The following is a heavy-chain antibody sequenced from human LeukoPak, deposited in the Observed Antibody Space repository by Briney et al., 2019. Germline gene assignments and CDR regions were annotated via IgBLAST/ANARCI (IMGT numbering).Heavy chain of an antibody. D-gene: IGHD3-22*01. CDR2: IYHSGST. CDR1: GYSISSDYY. Sequence: SETLSLTCTVSGYSISSDYYWGWIRQPPGKGLEWIGSIYHSGSTNYNPSLKSRVTISVDTSKNQFSLKLSSVTAADTAVYYCARGIVVFYFDYWGQGTLVTVSS. V-gene: IGHV4-38-2*02. J-gene: IGHJ4*02. CDR3: ARGIVVFYFDY.